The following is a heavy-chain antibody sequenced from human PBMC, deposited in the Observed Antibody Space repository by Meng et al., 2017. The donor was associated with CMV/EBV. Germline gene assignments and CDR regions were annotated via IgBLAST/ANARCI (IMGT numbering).Heavy chain of an antibody. J-gene: IGHJ6*02. CDR2: IYSGGST. CDR3: ARDLSRRLELYYGMDV. CDR1: GFTVSSNY. V-gene: IGHV3-66*01. D-gene: IGHD3-10*01. Sequence: GESLKISCAASGFTVSSNYMSWVRQAPGKGLEWVSVIYSGGSTYYADSVKGRFTISRGNAKNTLYLQMNSLRAEDTAVYYCARDLSRRLELYYGMDVWGQGTTVTVSS.